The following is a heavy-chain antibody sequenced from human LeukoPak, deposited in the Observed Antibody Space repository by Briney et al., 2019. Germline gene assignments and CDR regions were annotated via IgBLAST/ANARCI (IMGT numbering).Heavy chain of an antibody. D-gene: IGHD4-23*01. CDR3: ARGPYGGNSPDLYFDY. V-gene: IGHV3-30-3*01. J-gene: IGHJ4*02. CDR2: ISADGSDK. CDR1: GFTFNSYA. Sequence: GGSLRLSCAASGFTFNSYAMHWVRQAPGKGLEWVAVISADGSDKHYADSVKGRFTISRDNPKNTLYLQMNSLRAEDTAVYYCARGPYGGNSPDLYFDYWGQGTLVTVSS.